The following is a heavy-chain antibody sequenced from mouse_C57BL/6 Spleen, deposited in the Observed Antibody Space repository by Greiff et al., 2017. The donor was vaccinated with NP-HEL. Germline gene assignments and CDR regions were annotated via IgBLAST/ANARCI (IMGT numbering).Heavy chain of an antibody. D-gene: IGHD1-1*01. V-gene: IGHV1-82*01. J-gene: IGHJ3*01. CDR1: GYAFSSSW. CDR2: IYPGDGDT. Sequence: VQLQQSGPELVKPGASVKISCKASGYAFSSSWMNWVKQRPGKGLEWIGRIYPGDGDTNYNGKFKGKATLTADKSSSTAYMQLSSLTSEDSAVYFCARHDYGSSWFAYWGQGTLVTVSA. CDR3: ARHDYGSSWFAY.